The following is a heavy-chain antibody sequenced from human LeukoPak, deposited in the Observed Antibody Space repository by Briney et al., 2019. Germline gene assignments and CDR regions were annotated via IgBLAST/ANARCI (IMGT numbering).Heavy chain of an antibody. D-gene: IGHD3-3*01. V-gene: IGHV1-24*01. CDR1: GYGVTELS. Sequence: ASVRVSCKVSGYGVTELSMQWVRQAPGKGLECLGGFDPEEAKMVYAQKFQGRVTMTEDTSTDTAYMELRGLTSEDTAVYYCATRSGDFWSGYVDWGQGTLVAVSS. J-gene: IGHJ4*02. CDR2: FDPEEAKM. CDR3: ATRSGDFWSGYVD.